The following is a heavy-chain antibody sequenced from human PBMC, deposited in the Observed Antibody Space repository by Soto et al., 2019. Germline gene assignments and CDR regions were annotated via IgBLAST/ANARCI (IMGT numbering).Heavy chain of an antibody. CDR2: IWYDGSNK. CDR3: ARDYGDYDYYFDY. CDR1: GFTFSSYG. J-gene: IGHJ4*02. D-gene: IGHD4-17*01. V-gene: IGHV3-33*01. Sequence: PGGSLRLSCAASGFTFSSYGMHWVRQAPGKGLEWVAVIWYDGSNKYYADSVKGRFTISRDNSKNTLYLQMNSLRAEDTAVYYCARDYGDYDYYFDYWGQGTLVTVSS.